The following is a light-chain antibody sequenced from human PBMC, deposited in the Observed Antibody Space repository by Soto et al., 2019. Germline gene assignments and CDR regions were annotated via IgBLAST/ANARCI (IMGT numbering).Light chain of an antibody. CDR3: QSYDLSSSGV. CDR1: SSNIGAGYD. Sequence: QSVLTQPPSVSGAPGQRVTLSCTGNSSNIGAGYDVHWYQQLPGTAPTLLIYSNINRPSGVPDRFSGSKSGTSGSLAITGLQAGDEADYYCQSYDLSSSGVFGGGTKLTVL. J-gene: IGLJ2*01. CDR2: SNI. V-gene: IGLV1-40*01.